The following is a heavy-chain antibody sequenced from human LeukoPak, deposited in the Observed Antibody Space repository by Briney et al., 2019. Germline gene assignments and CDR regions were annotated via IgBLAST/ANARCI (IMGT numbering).Heavy chain of an antibody. CDR2: INPSGHWT. Sequence: ASVKVSCKAFGYTFTNYYMHWVRQAPGQGLEWMGLINPSGHWTSYAQKFQGRVTLTRDVSTSTDYLELSSLRSEDTAVYYCARSIAVAGTPRGAFDIWGQGTMVTVSS. J-gene: IGHJ3*02. CDR3: ARSIAVAGTPRGAFDI. D-gene: IGHD6-19*01. V-gene: IGHV1-46*01. CDR1: GYTFTNYY.